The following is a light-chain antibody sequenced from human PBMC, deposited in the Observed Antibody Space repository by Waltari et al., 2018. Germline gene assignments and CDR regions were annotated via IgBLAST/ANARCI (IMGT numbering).Light chain of an antibody. CDR3: CSYAGDYTLV. CDR1: SSDVGSLNH. Sequence: QSALTQPRPVSGSPGPSVPISCAGTSSDVGSLNHVSWYQQSPGPAPKLLIYEVNNRPSGVPDRFSASKSGNTASLTISGLRAEDEADYYCCSYAGDYTLVFGGGTKLTVL. CDR2: EVN. V-gene: IGLV2-11*01. J-gene: IGLJ2*01.